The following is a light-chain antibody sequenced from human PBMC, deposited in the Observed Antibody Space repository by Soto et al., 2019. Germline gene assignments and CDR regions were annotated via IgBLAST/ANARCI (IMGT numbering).Light chain of an antibody. V-gene: IGKV3-20*01. CDR3: QQYNKWPRT. CDR1: QSVSSSY. J-gene: IGKJ1*01. CDR2: GAS. Sequence: EIVLTQSPGTLSLSPGERATLSCRAGQSVSSSYLAWYQQKPGQAPRLLIYGASSRATGIPDRFSGSGSGTDFTLTISSLEPEDFAVYYCQQYNKWPRTFGQGTKVDI.